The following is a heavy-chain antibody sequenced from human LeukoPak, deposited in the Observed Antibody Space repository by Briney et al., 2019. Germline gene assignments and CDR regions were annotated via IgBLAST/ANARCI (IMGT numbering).Heavy chain of an antibody. Sequence: GRSLRLSCAASGSTFSSYAMHWVRQAPGKGLEWVAVISYDGSNKYYADSVKGRFTISRDNSKNTLYLQMNSLRAEDTAVYYCAKVPAAATGGFDYWGQGTLVTVSS. J-gene: IGHJ4*02. CDR2: ISYDGSNK. CDR1: GSTFSSYA. V-gene: IGHV3-30-3*01. CDR3: AKVPAAATGGFDY. D-gene: IGHD2-2*01.